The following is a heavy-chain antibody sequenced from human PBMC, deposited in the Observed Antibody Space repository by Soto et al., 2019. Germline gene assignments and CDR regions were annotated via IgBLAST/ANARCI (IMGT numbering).Heavy chain of an antibody. J-gene: IGHJ4*02. Sequence: EVQLVESGGGLVKPGESLRLSCAASGFTFSSAPMSWVRQAPGKGLEWVGRIKSNTDGGTIDYPAPVQGRFTISRDDSKNTLYVHMNSLKIEDTAGYYCTTPAIAVAGTQPFNYWRQGALVTVSS. V-gene: IGHV3-15*01. CDR2: IKSNTDGGTI. D-gene: IGHD6-19*01. CDR3: TTPAIAVAGTQPFNY. CDR1: GFTFSSAP.